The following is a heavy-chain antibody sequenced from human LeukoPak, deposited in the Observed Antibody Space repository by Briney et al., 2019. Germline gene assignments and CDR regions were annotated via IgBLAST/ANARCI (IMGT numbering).Heavy chain of an antibody. CDR3: ARDPGSFLSSSGWLNWFDP. Sequence: ASVNVSCTASGYTFTNFGITWVRQAPGQGLEWMGWISTYNGNTHYAQKLQGRVTMTTDTSTSTVYMELRSLRSDDTAVYYCARDPGSFLSSSGWLNWFDPWGQGTLVTVSS. V-gene: IGHV1-18*01. D-gene: IGHD6-19*01. CDR1: GYTFTNFG. J-gene: IGHJ5*02. CDR2: ISTYNGNT.